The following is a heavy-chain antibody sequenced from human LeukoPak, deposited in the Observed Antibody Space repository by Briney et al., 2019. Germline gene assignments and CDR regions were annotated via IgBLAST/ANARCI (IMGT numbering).Heavy chain of an antibody. CDR2: ISSSGSTI. J-gene: IGHJ5*02. CDR1: GFTFSSYE. CDR3: AGIYGFRFPFWFDP. Sequence: GGSLRLSCAASGFTFSSYEMNWVRQAPGKGLEWVSYISSSGSTIYYADSVKGRFTISRDNAKNSLYLQMNSQRAEDTAVYYCAGIYGFRFPFWFDPWGQGTLVTVSS. V-gene: IGHV3-48*03. D-gene: IGHD3-3*01.